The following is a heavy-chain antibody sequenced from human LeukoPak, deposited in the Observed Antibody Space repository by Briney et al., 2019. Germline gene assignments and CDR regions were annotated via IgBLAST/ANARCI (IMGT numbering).Heavy chain of an antibody. CDR3: ASRGGYSYFDY. V-gene: IGHV3-23*01. Sequence: GGSLRLSCVASEFTFSSYDMTWVRQAPGKGLEWVSSINSGGGITYYADSVKGRFTVSRDNSKNTLYLQMNSLRAEDTAVYYCASRGGYSYFDYWGQGTLVTVSS. J-gene: IGHJ4*02. CDR1: EFTFSSYD. D-gene: IGHD2-15*01. CDR2: INSGGGIT.